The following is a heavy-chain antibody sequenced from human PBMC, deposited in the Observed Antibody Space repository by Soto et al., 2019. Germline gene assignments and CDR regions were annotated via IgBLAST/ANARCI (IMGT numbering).Heavy chain of an antibody. Sequence: EVQLVESGGGLVQPGGSLRLSCAASGFTFSSYSMNWVRQAPGKGLEWVSYISSSSSTIYYADSVKGRFTVSRDNAKNSLYLQMNSLRDEDTAVYYCARLCSGSYPGHDYWGQGTLVTVSS. J-gene: IGHJ4*02. V-gene: IGHV3-48*02. CDR2: ISSSSSTI. CDR3: ARLCSGSYPGHDY. CDR1: GFTFSSYS. D-gene: IGHD1-26*01.